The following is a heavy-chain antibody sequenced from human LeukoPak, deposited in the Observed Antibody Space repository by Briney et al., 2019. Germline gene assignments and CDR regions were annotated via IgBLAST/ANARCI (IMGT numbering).Heavy chain of an antibody. D-gene: IGHD2-2*01. CDR2: INRSGST. CDR1: GGSINSGSYY. V-gene: IGHV4-39*07. Sequence: SETLSLTCTVSGGSINSGSYYWGWIRQPPGKGLEWIGEINRSGSTNYNPSIKSRVTISVDTSKNQLSLKLSSVTAADTAVYYCARRALYCSSTSCDDAFDIWGQGTMVTVSS. J-gene: IGHJ3*02. CDR3: ARRALYCSSTSCDDAFDI.